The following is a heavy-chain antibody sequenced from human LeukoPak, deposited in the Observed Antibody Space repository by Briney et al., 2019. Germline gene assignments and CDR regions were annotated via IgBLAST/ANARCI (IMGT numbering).Heavy chain of an antibody. D-gene: IGHD3-3*01. CDR1: GFRISGYS. V-gene: IGHV3-48*04. J-gene: IGHJ4*02. Sequence: GGSLRLSCVASGFRISGYSFNWVRQVPGKGLEWVSFISHYSRTTYYADSVKGRFTISRDNTESSVYLQMNSLRAEDTGIYYCAREALRTSIDSWGQGTLVSVSS. CDR2: ISHYSRTT. CDR3: AREALRTSIDS.